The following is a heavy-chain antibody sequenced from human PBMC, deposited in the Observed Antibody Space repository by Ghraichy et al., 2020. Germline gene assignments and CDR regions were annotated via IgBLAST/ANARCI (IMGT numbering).Heavy chain of an antibody. CDR2: IKSKTDGGTT. Sequence: GGSLRLSCAASGFTFSNAWMSWVRQAPGKGLEWVGRIKSKTDGGTTDYAAPVKGRFTISRDDSKNTLYLQMNSLKTEDTAVYYCLFTVTTRRYNWFDPWGQGTLVNVSS. CDR3: LFTVTTRRYNWFDP. V-gene: IGHV3-15*01. J-gene: IGHJ5*02. CDR1: GFTFSNAW. D-gene: IGHD4-11*01.